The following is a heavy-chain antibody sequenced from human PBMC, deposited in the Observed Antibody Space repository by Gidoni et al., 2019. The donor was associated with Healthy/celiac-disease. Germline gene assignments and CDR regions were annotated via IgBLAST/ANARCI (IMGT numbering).Heavy chain of an antibody. CDR2: ISGSGGST. CDR1: GFTFSSYA. J-gene: IGHJ4*02. V-gene: IGHV3-23*01. Sequence: EVQLLESGGGLVQPGGSLRLSCAASGFTFSSYAMSWVRQAPGKGLEWVSAISGSGGSTYYADSVKGRFTISRDNSKNTLYLQMNSLRAEDTAVYYCAKCGRILWFGELSQGYWGQGTLVTVSS. CDR3: AKCGRILWFGELSQGY. D-gene: IGHD3-10*01.